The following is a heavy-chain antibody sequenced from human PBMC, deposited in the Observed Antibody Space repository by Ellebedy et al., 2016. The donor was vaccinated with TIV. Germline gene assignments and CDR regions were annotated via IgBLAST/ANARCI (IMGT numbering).Heavy chain of an antibody. CDR1: GFSISSYG. V-gene: IGHV3-23*01. CDR3: AKTPQEVVTAMYCYFDL. J-gene: IGHJ2*01. D-gene: IGHD2-21*02. Sequence: GGSLRLSCAASGFSISSYGMSWVRQAPGKGLEWVSAISGSGRSTYYADSVKGRFTISRDTSKTTLYLQMNSLRAEYTAVYYCAKTPQEVVTAMYCYFDLWGRGTLVTVSS. CDR2: ISGSGRST.